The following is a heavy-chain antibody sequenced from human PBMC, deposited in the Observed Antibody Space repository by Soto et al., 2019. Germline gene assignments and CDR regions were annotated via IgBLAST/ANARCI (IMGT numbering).Heavy chain of an antibody. J-gene: IGHJ6*02. CDR2: LDQSAGT. D-gene: IGHD6-19*01. CDR1: GDTLRCQS. Sequence: PSETLSLPGAVVGDTLRCQSWNWIRPSTRKGLECIGELDQSAGTNYNPSLKPRAIISADTSKNQFSLTVTSVAAADPVLYYSAREDSHGWSGESLDVWGQGTTVTAFS. V-gene: IGHV4-34*01. CDR3: AREDSHGWSGESLDV.